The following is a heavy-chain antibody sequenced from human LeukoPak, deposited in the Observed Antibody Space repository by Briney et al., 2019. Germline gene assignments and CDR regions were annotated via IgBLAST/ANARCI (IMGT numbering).Heavy chain of an antibody. D-gene: IGHD3-3*01. J-gene: IGHJ6*04. CDR3: ARGRAIYDFWSVTDV. CDR1: GFTFTKYW. V-gene: IGHV3-7*01. Sequence: GDSLRLSCAASGFTFTKYWMTWVRQAPGKGLEWVGNIKQDGSDKNYMDSVKGRFTISRDNAKNSLYLQMNSLRAEDTAVYHCARGRAIYDFWSVTDVWGKGTTVTVSS. CDR2: IKQDGSDK.